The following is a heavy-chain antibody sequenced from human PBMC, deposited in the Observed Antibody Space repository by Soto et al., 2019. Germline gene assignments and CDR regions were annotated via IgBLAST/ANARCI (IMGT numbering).Heavy chain of an antibody. CDR1: GGSISSYY. D-gene: IGHD1-26*01. V-gene: IGHV4-59*01. Sequence: SETLSLTCTVSGGSISSYYWSWIRQPPGKGLEWIGYIYHSGSTNYNPSLESRVTISLDTSKSQFSLKLSSVTAADTAVYFCARDSGPSGWFDPWGQGTLVTVS. CDR3: ARDSGPSGWFDP. CDR2: IYHSGST. J-gene: IGHJ5*02.